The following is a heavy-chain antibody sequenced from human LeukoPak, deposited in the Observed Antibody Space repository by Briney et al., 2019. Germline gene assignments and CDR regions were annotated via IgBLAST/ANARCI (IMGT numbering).Heavy chain of an antibody. CDR3: VKGLDYSSSQMDS. Sequence: GGSLRLSCSASGFTFKSYAMHWVRQAPGKGREYVSSINTNGANTYYADSVKGRFTISRDNSRNTVYVQMNSLTPEDTAVYYCVKGLDYSSSQMDSWGQGILVTVSS. CDR1: GFTFKSYA. D-gene: IGHD6-6*01. J-gene: IGHJ4*02. CDR2: INTNGANT. V-gene: IGHV3-64*05.